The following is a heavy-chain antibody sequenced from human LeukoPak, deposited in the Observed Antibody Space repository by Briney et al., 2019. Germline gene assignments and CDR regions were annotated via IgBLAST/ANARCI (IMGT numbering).Heavy chain of an antibody. Sequence: PGGSLRLSCAASGFTFSSYSMNWVRQAPGKGLEWVSSISSSSSYIYYADSVKGRFTISRDNAKNSLYLQMNSLRAEDTAVYYCATSALHYYDSSGYYPFDYWGRGTLVTVSS. D-gene: IGHD3-22*01. CDR1: GFTFSSYS. V-gene: IGHV3-21*01. CDR2: ISSSSSYI. J-gene: IGHJ4*02. CDR3: ATSALHYYDSSGYYPFDY.